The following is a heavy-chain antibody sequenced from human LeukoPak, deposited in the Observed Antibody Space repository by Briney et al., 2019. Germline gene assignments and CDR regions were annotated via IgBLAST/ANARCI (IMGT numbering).Heavy chain of an antibody. CDR2: ISAYNGNT. CDR1: GYTFTSYG. CDR3: ARAPWYVWGSYRLYYFDY. Sequence: GASVKVSCKASGYTFTSYGISWVRQAPGQGVEWLGWISAYNGNTNYAQKLQGRVTMTADTSTSTAYMELRSLRSDDTAVYYCARAPWYVWGSYRLYYFDYWGQGTLVTVSS. D-gene: IGHD3-16*02. V-gene: IGHV1-18*01. J-gene: IGHJ4*02.